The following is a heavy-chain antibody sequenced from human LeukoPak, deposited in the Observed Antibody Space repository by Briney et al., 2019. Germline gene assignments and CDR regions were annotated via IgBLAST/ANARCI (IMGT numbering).Heavy chain of an antibody. CDR1: GFTFSSYS. CDR3: ARDGLMDV. Sequence: GGSLRLSCVASGFTFSSYSMNWVRQAPGKGLEWIAYISSNSSTTFFAESVKGRFTISRDNAKNSLYVQMHSLRAEDTAIYSCARDGLMDVWGTGTTVTVSS. CDR2: ISSNSSTT. V-gene: IGHV3-48*01. J-gene: IGHJ6*03.